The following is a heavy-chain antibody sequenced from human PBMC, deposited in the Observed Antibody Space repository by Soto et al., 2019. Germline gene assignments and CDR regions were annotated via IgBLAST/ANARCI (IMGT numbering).Heavy chain of an antibody. D-gene: IGHD3-22*01. V-gene: IGHV4-59*08. Sequence: ASETLSLTCTVSGGSISSYYWSWIRQPPGKGLEWIGYIYYSGSTNYNPSLKSRVTISVDTSKNQFSLKLSSVTAADTAVYYCARLGYYDSSGYYDYWGQGTLVTVSS. CDR2: IYYSGST. CDR3: ARLGYYDSSGYYDY. J-gene: IGHJ4*02. CDR1: GGSISSYY.